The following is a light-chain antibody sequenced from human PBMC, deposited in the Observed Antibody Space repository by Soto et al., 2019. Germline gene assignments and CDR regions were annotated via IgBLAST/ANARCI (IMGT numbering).Light chain of an antibody. Sequence: EIVLTQSPGTLSLSPGERATLSCRASQSVSNKYLAWYQQKPGQAPRLLTYVASSKATAIPNRFSGSGAVTDVTLTISRLEPEDFAVYYCHRDANTTPRTFGQGTKVEIK. V-gene: IGKV3-20*01. CDR1: QSVSNKY. J-gene: IGKJ1*01. CDR2: VAS. CDR3: HRDANTTPRT.